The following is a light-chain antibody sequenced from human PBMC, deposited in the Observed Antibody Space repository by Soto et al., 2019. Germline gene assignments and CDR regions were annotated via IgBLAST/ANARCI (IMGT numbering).Light chain of an antibody. CDR1: QSVSSSF. J-gene: IGKJ5*01. Sequence: DIVLTQSPGTLSLSPGQRATLSCMATQSVSSSFLAWYQQKPGQAPRLLIFGASNRATGIPDRFSGSGSETDFTLTISRLEPEDFAVYFCQHYGSSPPVTFGQGTRLEIK. V-gene: IGKV3-20*01. CDR2: GAS. CDR3: QHYGSSPPVT.